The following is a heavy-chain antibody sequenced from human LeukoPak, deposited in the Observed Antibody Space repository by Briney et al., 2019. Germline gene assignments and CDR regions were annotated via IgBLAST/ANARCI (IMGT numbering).Heavy chain of an antibody. CDR2: IYSDGIST. Sequence: GGSLRLSCAASGFTFSSYWMHWVRQAPGKGLVWVSRIYSDGISTTYADSVKGRFTISRDNSKNTLYLQMNSLRAEDTAVYYCAREGSGHAYCGGDCWFGFQHWGQGTLVTVSS. J-gene: IGHJ1*01. D-gene: IGHD2-21*02. CDR3: AREGSGHAYCGGDCWFGFQH. CDR1: GFTFSSYW. V-gene: IGHV3-74*01.